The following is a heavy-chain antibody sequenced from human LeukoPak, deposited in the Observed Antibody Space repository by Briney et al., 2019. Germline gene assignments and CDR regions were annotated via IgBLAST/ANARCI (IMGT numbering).Heavy chain of an antibody. V-gene: IGHV3-23*01. CDR3: AKDRAAGYYASGNDAFDI. CDR2: ISGSGGST. D-gene: IGHD3-10*01. CDR1: GFTFSSYA. Sequence: GGSLRLSCAASGFTFSSYAMSWVRQAPGKGLEWVSAISGSGGSTYYADSVKGRFTISRDNSKNTLYLQMNSLRAEDTAVYYCAKDRAAGYYASGNDAFDIWGQGTMVTVSS. J-gene: IGHJ3*02.